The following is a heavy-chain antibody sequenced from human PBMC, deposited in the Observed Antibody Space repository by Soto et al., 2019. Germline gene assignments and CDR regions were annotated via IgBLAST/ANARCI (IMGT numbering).Heavy chain of an antibody. CDR3: ARYYGDYGDNWFDP. CDR2: IYHSGST. Sequence: SETLSLTCAVSGGSISSGGYSWSWIRQPPGKGLEWIGYIYHSGSTYYNPSLKSRVTISVDRSKNQFSLKLSSVTAADTAVYYCARYYGDYGDNWFDPWGQGTLVTGSS. CDR1: GGSISSGGYS. D-gene: IGHD4-17*01. V-gene: IGHV4-30-2*01. J-gene: IGHJ5*02.